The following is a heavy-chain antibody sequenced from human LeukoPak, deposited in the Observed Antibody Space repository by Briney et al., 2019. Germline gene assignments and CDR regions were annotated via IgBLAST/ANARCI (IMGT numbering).Heavy chain of an antibody. CDR1: GYTFTCYY. CDR2: INPNSGGT. CDR3: ARELRYFDIRYYLDV. J-gene: IGHJ6*03. V-gene: IGHV1-2*02. D-gene: IGHD3-9*01. Sequence: ASVKVSCNASGYTFTCYYMHWVRQAPGQGLDWMGWINPNSGGTNYAQKVQSRVTMTRDQAINKDYMELRRLRSDDTAVYYCARELRYFDIRYYLDVWGKGTTVTISS.